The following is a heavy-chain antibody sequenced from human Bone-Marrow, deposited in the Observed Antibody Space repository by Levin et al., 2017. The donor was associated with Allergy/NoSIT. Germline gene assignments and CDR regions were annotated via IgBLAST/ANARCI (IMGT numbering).Heavy chain of an antibody. Sequence: GGSLRLSCVASGFTFSGYWMSWVRQAPGKGLEWVADIKQDGSEKYYVDSVKGRFTISRDNAKNSLYLQMNSLRADDTAVYYCARDPTVTDHWGQGTLVTVSS. J-gene: IGHJ4*02. CDR2: IKQDGSEK. CDR3: ARDPTVTDH. V-gene: IGHV3-7*01. CDR1: GFTFSGYW. D-gene: IGHD4-17*01.